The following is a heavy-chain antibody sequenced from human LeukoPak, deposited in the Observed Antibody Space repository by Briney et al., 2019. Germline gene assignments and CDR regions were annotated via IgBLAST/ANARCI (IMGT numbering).Heavy chain of an antibody. Sequence: SETLSLTCAVYGGSFSGYYWSWIRQPPGKGLEWIGEINHSGSTNYNPSLKSRVTISVDTSKNQFSLKLSSVTAADTAVYYCARAGVMTGDDAFDIWCQGTMVTVSS. CDR3: ARAGVMTGDDAFDI. D-gene: IGHD3-9*01. CDR1: GGSFSGYY. CDR2: INHSGST. V-gene: IGHV4-34*01. J-gene: IGHJ3*02.